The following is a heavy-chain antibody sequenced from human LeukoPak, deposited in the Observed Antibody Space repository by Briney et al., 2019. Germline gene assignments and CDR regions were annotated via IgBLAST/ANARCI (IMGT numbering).Heavy chain of an antibody. CDR2: ISTYNGNT. CDR3: ARGTWKHCSGGTCYDDF. J-gene: IGHJ4*02. D-gene: IGHD2-15*01. V-gene: IGHV1-18*01. Sequence: ASVKVSCKASGYTFTSYAMNWVRQAPGQGLEWMGWISTYNGNTNYAQNLQGRVTMTTDTSTSTAYMELMSLRSDDTAMYYCARGTWKHCSGGTCYDDFWGQGTLVTVSS. CDR1: GYTFTSYA.